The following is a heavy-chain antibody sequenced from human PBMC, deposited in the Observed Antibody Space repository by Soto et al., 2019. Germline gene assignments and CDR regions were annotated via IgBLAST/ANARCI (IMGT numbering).Heavy chain of an antibody. CDR1: GGTFSSYP. V-gene: IGHV1-69*02. Sequence: QVQLVQSGAEVKKPGSSVKVSCKASGGTFSSYPISWVRQAPGQGLEWMGRIIPILDITDYAQRFQGRVTITADKSTSTAYMALSRLSSDDTAVYYCARPPTTGTTSGYYFDYWGQGTLVTVSS. D-gene: IGHD1-7*01. CDR2: IIPILDIT. J-gene: IGHJ4*02. CDR3: ARPPTTGTTSGYYFDY.